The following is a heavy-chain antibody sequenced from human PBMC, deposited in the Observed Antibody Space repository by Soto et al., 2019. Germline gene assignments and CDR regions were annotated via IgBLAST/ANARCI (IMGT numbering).Heavy chain of an antibody. D-gene: IGHD5-18*01. J-gene: IGHJ6*02. Sequence: EVQLVESGGGLIQPGGSLRLSCAASGFSVSSNYMSWVRQAPGKGLEWVSVIYSGGNTHYADSVKGRFTISRDNSKNTLYLQMNSLRAEDTAVYYCARDSTWIPYYLSGMDVWGQGTTVTGSS. CDR2: IYSGGNT. CDR3: ARDSTWIPYYLSGMDV. CDR1: GFSVSSNY. V-gene: IGHV3-53*01.